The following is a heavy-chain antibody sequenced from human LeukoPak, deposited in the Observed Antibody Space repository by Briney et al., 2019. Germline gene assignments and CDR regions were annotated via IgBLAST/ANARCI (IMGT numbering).Heavy chain of an antibody. D-gene: IGHD7-27*01. CDR2: IYSGGNT. Sequence: GGSLRLSCEASGFTSSSYIMTWVRQAPGKGLEWVSSIYSGGNTYYADSVKGRFTISRDNSKNTVYLQMNSLGVEDAAVYYCARETKLGYDYWGQGTLVTVSS. CDR3: ARETKLGYDY. V-gene: IGHV3-53*01. J-gene: IGHJ4*02. CDR1: GFTSSSYI.